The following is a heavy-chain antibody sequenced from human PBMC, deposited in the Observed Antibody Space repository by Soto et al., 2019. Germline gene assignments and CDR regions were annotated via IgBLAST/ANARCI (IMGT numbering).Heavy chain of an antibody. CDR1: GFIVSSNQ. D-gene: IGHD3-3*01. CDR2: IYSGHTT. Sequence: EVQLVESGGGLIQPGGSLRLSCVASGFIVSSNQMSWVRQAPGKGLEWVSVIYSGHTTYYADSVEGRFTISRDDSKNTLYSQMNSLRVEDTAVYYCVRGPSDHKLRLVEWPYGDYWGQGALVTVSS. V-gene: IGHV3-53*01. J-gene: IGHJ4*02. CDR3: VRGPSDHKLRLVEWPYGDY.